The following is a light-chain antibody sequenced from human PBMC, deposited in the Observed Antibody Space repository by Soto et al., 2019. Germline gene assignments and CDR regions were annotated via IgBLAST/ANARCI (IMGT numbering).Light chain of an antibody. CDR1: SSDVGGYNY. CDR2: DVS. V-gene: IGLV2-14*03. Sequence: QSALTQPASVSRSPGQSITISCTGTSSDVGGYNYVSWYQHHPGEAPKLMIYDVSNRPSGVSNRFSGSKSGNTASLTISGLQPEDEADYYCCSYTTSNTRQIVFGTGTKLTV. J-gene: IGLJ1*01. CDR3: CSYTTSNTRQIV.